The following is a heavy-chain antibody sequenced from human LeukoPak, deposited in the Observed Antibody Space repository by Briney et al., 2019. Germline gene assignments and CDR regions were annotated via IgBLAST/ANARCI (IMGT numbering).Heavy chain of an antibody. CDR1: GFTFTNYE. Sequence: GGSLRLSCAASGFTFTNYEMNWVRQAPGKGLEWISYIDNDGWPTYYADSVKGRFTITRDGAKSSLYLQMDSLTVEDTAVYYCASDLIGGSLDPCGQGNLVSVSS. CDR3: ASDLIGGSLDP. V-gene: IGHV3-48*03. D-gene: IGHD3-3*01. CDR2: IDNDGWPT. J-gene: IGHJ5*02.